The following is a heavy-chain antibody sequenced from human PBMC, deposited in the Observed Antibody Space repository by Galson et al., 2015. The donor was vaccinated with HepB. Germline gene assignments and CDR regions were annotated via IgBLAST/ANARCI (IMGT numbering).Heavy chain of an antibody. J-gene: IGHJ4*02. D-gene: IGHD2-2*01. CDR1: GFTFSNAW. CDR3: TTDTAGYCSGTSCFRAGY. Sequence: SLRLSCAASGFTFSNAWMNWVRQAPGKGLEWVGRIKSKTDGGTTDYATPVQGRFTISRDDSKNTVDLQMNSLKNEDTAVYYCTTDTAGYCSGTSCFRAGYWGQGTLVTVSS. CDR2: IKSKTDGGTT. V-gene: IGHV3-15*01.